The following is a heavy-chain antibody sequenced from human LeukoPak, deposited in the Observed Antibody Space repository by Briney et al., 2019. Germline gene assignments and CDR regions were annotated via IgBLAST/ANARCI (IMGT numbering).Heavy chain of an antibody. D-gene: IGHD4/OR15-4a*01. V-gene: IGHV1-46*01. Sequence: AASVKVYCKASGYTFTNYYMHWVRQAPGQGLEWMGTINPSGGSTSYAQKFQGRVTMTRDTSTSTVYMELSSLRSEDTAVYYCAILRGAFDYWGQGTLVTVSS. J-gene: IGHJ4*02. CDR3: AILRGAFDY. CDR1: GYTFTNYY. CDR2: INPSGGST.